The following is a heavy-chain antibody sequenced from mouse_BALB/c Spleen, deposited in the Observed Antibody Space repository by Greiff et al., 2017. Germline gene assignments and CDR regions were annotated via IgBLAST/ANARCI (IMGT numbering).Heavy chain of an antibody. J-gene: IGHJ3*01. D-gene: IGHD4-1*02. CDR3: ARSPTGTPFAY. Sequence: QVTLKVSGPGILQPSQTLSLTCSFSGFSLSTSGMGVSWIRQPSGKGLEWLAHIYWDDDKRYNPSLKSRLTISKDTSRNQVFLKITSVDTADTATYYCARSPTGTPFAYWGQGTLVTVSA. V-gene: IGHV8-12*01. CDR2: IYWDDDK. CDR1: GFSLSTSGMG.